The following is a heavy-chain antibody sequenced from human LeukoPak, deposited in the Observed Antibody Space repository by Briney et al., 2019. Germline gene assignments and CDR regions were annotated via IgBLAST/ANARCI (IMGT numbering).Heavy chain of an antibody. Sequence: GGSLRLSCAASGFTFSSYEMNWVRQAPGEGLEWVSYISSSGSTIYHADSVKGRFTISRDNAKNSLYLQMNSLRAEDTAVYYCAREGDFGWFDPWGQGTLVTVSS. CDR2: ISSSGSTI. D-gene: IGHD2-21*02. J-gene: IGHJ5*02. CDR1: GFTFSSYE. V-gene: IGHV3-48*03. CDR3: AREGDFGWFDP.